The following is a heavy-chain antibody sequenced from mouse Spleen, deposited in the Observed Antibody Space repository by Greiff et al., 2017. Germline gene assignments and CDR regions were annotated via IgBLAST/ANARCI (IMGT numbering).Heavy chain of an antibody. Sequence: VQLVESGAELAKPGASVKMSCKASGYTFTSYWMHWVKQRPGQGLEWIGYINPSTGYTEYNQKFKDKATLTADKSSSTAYMQLSSLTSEDSAVYYWARSKYYWDFDVWGAGTTVTVSS. V-gene: IGHV1-7*01. CDR1: GYTFTSYW. J-gene: IGHJ1*01. CDR2: INPSTGYT. CDR3: ARSKYYWDFDV.